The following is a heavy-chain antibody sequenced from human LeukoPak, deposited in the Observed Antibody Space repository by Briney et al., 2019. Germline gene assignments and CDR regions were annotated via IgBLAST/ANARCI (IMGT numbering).Heavy chain of an antibody. CDR1: GFTFSTYD. CDR3: AKDLSGGSY. Sequence: PPGGSLRLSCAASGFTFSTYDMHWVRQAPGKGLEWVAFVRSDGSKKYYAESVKGRFTVSRDNSKNTLYLQMNSLRSEDTAVYYCAKDLSGGSYWGQGTLVTVSS. D-gene: IGHD2-15*01. J-gene: IGHJ4*02. V-gene: IGHV3-30*02. CDR2: VRSDGSKK.